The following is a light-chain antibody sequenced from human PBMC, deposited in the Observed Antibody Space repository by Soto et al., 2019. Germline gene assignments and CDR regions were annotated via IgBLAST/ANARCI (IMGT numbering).Light chain of an antibody. Sequence: EMVMTQSPATLSVSPGERATLSCRASQSVSTALAWYQQRPGQAPRLLIYGASTRATGIPARFSGSGSGTEFTLTISSLQSEDFAVYYCQQYNNWPPGTFGQGTKLEIK. CDR1: QSVSTA. J-gene: IGKJ2*02. V-gene: IGKV3-15*01. CDR2: GAS. CDR3: QQYNNWPPGT.